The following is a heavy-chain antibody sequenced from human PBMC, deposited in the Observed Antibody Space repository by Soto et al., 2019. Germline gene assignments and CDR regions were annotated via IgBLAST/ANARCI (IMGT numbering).Heavy chain of an antibody. CDR2: IRGSGDST. CDR1: GFTFSSYA. V-gene: IGHV3-23*01. J-gene: IGHJ4*02. CDR3: AKLPLSMQYFDY. D-gene: IGHD2-2*01. Sequence: EVQVLQSGGGLVQPGGSLRLSCAASGFTFSSYAMSWVRRAPGKGLEWVSVIRGSGDSTYYADSVKGRFTISRDNSKNTLYLQMSSLRAEDTAAYYCAKLPLSMQYFDYWGQGTLVTVSS.